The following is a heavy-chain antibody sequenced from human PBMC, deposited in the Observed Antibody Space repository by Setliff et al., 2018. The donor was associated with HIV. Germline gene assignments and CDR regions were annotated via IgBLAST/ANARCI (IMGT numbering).Heavy chain of an antibody. J-gene: IGHJ4*02. Sequence: PGESLKISCQGSGYSFTRYWIGWVRQMPGKGLEWMGIIFPGDSDTRFSPSFQGQVSLSVDKSVSSAHLQWSSLKASDTAMYYCARHKNGAYSLDSWGQGTLVTVSS. D-gene: IGHD4-17*01. V-gene: IGHV5-51*01. CDR2: IFPGDSDT. CDR1: GYSFTRYW. CDR3: ARHKNGAYSLDS.